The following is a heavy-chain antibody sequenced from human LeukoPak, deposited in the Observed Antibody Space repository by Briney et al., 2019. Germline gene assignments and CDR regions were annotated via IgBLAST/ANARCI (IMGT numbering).Heavy chain of an antibody. Sequence: SETLSLTCTVSGASISGYYWRWLRQSPGKTLEWIGYIHSTGSTNYNPSLKSRVTISADTSKHQFSLRLNSVTAADTAVYYCTRDRYSLSNWSPGTLVTVSS. D-gene: IGHD2-15*01. CDR3: TRDRYSLSN. CDR2: IHSTGST. V-gene: IGHV4-59*01. J-gene: IGHJ4*02. CDR1: GASISGYY.